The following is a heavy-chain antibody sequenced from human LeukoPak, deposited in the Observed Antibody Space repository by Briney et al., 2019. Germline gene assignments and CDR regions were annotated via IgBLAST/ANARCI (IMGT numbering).Heavy chain of an antibody. CDR3: ARHSSGYYFYFDY. V-gene: IGHV4-59*01. CDR1: GASLSLYY. Sequence: SETLSLTCTVSGASLSLYYWSWIRQPPGKGLEWIGHNYYSGSTNYNPSLKSRVTISVDTSKNQFSLKLSSVTAADTAVYYCARHSSGYYFYFDYWGQGTLVTVSS. J-gene: IGHJ4*02. D-gene: IGHD3-22*01. CDR2: NYYSGST.